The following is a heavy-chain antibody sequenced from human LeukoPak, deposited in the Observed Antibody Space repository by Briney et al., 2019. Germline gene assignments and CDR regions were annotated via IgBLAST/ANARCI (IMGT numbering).Heavy chain of an antibody. CDR1: GFTFTTYA. J-gene: IGHJ6*03. CDR2: IQYDGNTK. D-gene: IGHD1-26*01. Sequence: QTGGSLRLSCVASGFTFTTYAMHWVRQAPGKGLEWVAFIQYDGNTKYYVDSVKGRFTISRDTSKNTLFLQMSSLRAEDTAVYYCAKRGGTYSYYYYTDVWGKGTTVTVSS. V-gene: IGHV3-30*02. CDR3: AKRGGTYSYYYYTDV.